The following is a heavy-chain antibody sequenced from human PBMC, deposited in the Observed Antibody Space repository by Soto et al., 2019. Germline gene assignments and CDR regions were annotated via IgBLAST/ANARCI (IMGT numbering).Heavy chain of an antibody. J-gene: IGHJ3*01. CDR3: ANGADSSGSESAFDL. CDR1: GGTFSAYP. Sequence: QVQLVQSGAEVKKPGSSVKVSCKTSGGTFSAYPFNWVRQAPGQGLEWMGRIIPILDITDYSQNFQGRVTITADKSTNTAYMDLTSLRSEDTAMYFCANGADSSGSESAFDLWGHGTLITVSS. CDR2: IIPILDIT. V-gene: IGHV1-69*02. D-gene: IGHD3-22*01.